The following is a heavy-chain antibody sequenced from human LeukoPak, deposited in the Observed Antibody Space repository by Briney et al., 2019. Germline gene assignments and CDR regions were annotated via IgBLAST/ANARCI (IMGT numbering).Heavy chain of an antibody. D-gene: IGHD6-13*01. CDR1: GYTLTELS. J-gene: IGHJ5*02. CDR2: FDPEDGET. Sequence: ASVKVSCKVSGYTLTELSMHWVRQAPRKGLEWMGGFDPEDGETIYAQKFQGRVTMTEDTSTDTAYMELGSLRSEDTAVYYCATVSSSWYDWFDPWGQGTLVTVSS. CDR3: ATVSSSWYDWFDP. V-gene: IGHV1-24*01.